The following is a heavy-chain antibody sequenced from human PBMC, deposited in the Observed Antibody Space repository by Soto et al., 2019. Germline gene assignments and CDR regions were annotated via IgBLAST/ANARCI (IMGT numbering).Heavy chain of an antibody. Sequence: ASVKVSCKASGYSFTDYHIHWVRQAPGQGLEWLGRINPKSGGTSTAQKFQGWVTMTTDTSISTASMELTRLTSDDTAIYYCAKMDVWGQGTTVTVSS. CDR3: AKMDV. CDR1: GYSFTDYH. V-gene: IGHV1-2*04. J-gene: IGHJ6*02. CDR2: INPKSGGT.